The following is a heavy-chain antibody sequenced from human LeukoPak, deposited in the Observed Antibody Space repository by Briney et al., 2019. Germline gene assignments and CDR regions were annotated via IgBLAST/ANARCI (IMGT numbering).Heavy chain of an antibody. Sequence: SQTLSLTCYISGDSVSTNTVAWNWIRRSPSRGLEWLGRTYFRSRWYNDYAASVKSRITITADTSKNQISLHLTSVTPEDTAVYYCARYTSVTFDYWGQGTLVTVSS. CDR1: GDSVSTNTVA. CDR3: ARYTSVTFDY. D-gene: IGHD5-18*01. J-gene: IGHJ4*02. V-gene: IGHV6-1*01. CDR2: TYFRSRWYN.